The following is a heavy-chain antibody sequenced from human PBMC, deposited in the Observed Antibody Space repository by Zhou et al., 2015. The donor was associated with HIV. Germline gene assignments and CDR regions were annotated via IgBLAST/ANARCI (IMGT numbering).Heavy chain of an antibody. CDR3: ARGRNGVTAALDF. CDR2: ISATGHSV. J-gene: IGHJ4*02. Sequence: VQLVESGGGVVQPGRSLRLSCATSGFIFDDFAMNWVRHDPGKGLEWISGISATGHSVFYADSVKGRFTISRDNSGNTLYLQMSSLRVGDTAIYYCARGRNGVTAALDFWGQGTLVTVSS. D-gene: IGHD2-21*02. V-gene: IGHV3-23*04. CDR1: GFIFDDFA.